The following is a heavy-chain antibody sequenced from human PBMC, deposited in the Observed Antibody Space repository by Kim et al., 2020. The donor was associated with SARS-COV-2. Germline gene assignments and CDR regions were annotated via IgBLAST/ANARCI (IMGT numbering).Heavy chain of an antibody. J-gene: IGHJ4*02. CDR2: IFYSGTT. CDR1: GGSIRSYY. V-gene: IGHV4-59*01. CDR3: AGGDFGPHRFAY. D-gene: IGHD3-3*01. Sequence: SETLSLTCTVSGGSIRSYYWSWIRQPPGGGLEWIGYIFYSGTTNYSPSLKSRVTMSVDMSKSHFSLRLNSVTAADTAVYYCAGGDFGPHRFAYLGQGSLV.